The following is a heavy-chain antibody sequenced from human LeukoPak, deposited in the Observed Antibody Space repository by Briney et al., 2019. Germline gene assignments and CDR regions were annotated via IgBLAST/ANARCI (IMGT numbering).Heavy chain of an antibody. Sequence: GGSLRLSCAASGFTFSSYRMNWVRQAPGKGLEWVSYISSSGSPIYYADSVKGRFTVSRDNAKNSLYLQMNSLRAEDTAVYYCARHGPVTQFDYWGQGTLVTVSS. D-gene: IGHD4-17*01. CDR2: ISSSGSPI. J-gene: IGHJ4*02. V-gene: IGHV3-48*04. CDR3: ARHGPVTQFDY. CDR1: GFTFSSYR.